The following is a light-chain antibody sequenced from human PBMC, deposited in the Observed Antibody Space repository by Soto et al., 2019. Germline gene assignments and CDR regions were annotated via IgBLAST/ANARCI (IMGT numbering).Light chain of an antibody. J-gene: IGKJ1*01. Sequence: DIVMTQFPDSLAVSLGERATINCKASQSVLYSSNNQNYLAWYQQKPGQPPKLLIYWASTRESGVPDRFSGSGSGTDFTLTISSLQAEDVAVYYCQQYYRARTFGQGTKVEIK. CDR1: QSVLYSSNNQNY. CDR3: QQYYRART. V-gene: IGKV4-1*01. CDR2: WAS.